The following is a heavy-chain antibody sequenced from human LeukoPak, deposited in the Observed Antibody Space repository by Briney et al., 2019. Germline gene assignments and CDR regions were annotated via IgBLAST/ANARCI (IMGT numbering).Heavy chain of an antibody. CDR2: IYSGGST. CDR1: GFTFSSYG. CDR3: ASYYDSNV. V-gene: IGHV3-66*01. D-gene: IGHD3-22*01. Sequence: GGSLRLSCAASGFTFSSYGMHWVRQAPGKGLEWVSVIYSGGSTYYADSVKGRFTISRDNSKNTLYLQMNSLRAEDTAVYYCASYYDSNVWGQGTTVTVSS. J-gene: IGHJ6*02.